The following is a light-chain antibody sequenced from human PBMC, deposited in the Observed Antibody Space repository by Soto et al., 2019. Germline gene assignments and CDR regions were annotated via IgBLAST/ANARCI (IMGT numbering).Light chain of an antibody. CDR1: QVIYSW. CDR2: AAS. J-gene: IGKJ5*01. V-gene: IGKV1-12*01. Sequence: PRGHASAFPFAALGVQVAITCRASQVIYSWIAWYQQKPGRAPKLLIFAASNLQSGVPVRFSGSGSGTDFILSINSLQPEDVATYYCQQLDSFPLTFGQGTRPEIK. CDR3: QQLDSFPLT.